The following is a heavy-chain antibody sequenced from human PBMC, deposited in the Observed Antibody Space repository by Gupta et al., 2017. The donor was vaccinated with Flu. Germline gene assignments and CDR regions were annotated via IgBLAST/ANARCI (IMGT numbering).Heavy chain of an antibody. CDR1: GYTFTSYD. CDR3: ARVWQLLEGDY. J-gene: IGHJ4*02. CDR2: MNPNSGNT. Sequence: QVQLVQSGAELKKPGASVTVSCKASGYTFTSYDINWVRQATGQGLEWMGWMNPNSGNTGYAQKFQGRVTMTRNTSIITAYMELSSLXSXDTAVYXCARVWQLLEGDYWGQGPLVTVSS. D-gene: IGHD2-15*01. V-gene: IGHV1-8*01.